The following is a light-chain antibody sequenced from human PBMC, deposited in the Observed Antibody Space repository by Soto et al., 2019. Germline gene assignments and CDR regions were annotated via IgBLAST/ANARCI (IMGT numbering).Light chain of an antibody. CDR1: SSDVGGYNY. CDR3: SSYTSSITLG. Sequence: QSVLTQPASVSGSPGQSITISCTGTSSDVGGYNYVSWYQQHPGKAPKLMIYDVSNRPSGVSNRFSGSKSGNTASLTISGLQAEDEADYYCSSYTSSITLGFGTGTKVTVL. V-gene: IGLV2-14*01. CDR2: DVS. J-gene: IGLJ1*01.